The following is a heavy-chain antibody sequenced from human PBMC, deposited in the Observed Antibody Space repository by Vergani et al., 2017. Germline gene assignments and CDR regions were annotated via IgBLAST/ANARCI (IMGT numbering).Heavy chain of an antibody. J-gene: IGHJ6*03. Sequence: QVQLQQWGGGLLKPSETLSLICVVNGGSFTSYHWTWIRQSPGEGLEWVGDIDHTGRPDYNPSLKSRLTMSVAKSRNQFSLTLNSVTATDTAIYFCARVNTETNGHLYYYYYMDVWGQGTAVTVS. D-gene: IGHD4-11*01. CDR2: IDHTGRP. V-gene: IGHV4-34*01. CDR3: ARVNTETNGHLYYYYYMDV. CDR1: GGSFTSYH.